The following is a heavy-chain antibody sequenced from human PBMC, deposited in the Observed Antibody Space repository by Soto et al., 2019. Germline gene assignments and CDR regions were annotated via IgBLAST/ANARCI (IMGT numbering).Heavy chain of an antibody. V-gene: IGHV3-48*03. J-gene: IGHJ4*02. Sequence: EVQLVESGGGLVQPGGSLRLSCAASGFTLSSYETNWVRQAPGKGLEWVSYISSSGSTIHYADSVKGRFTISRDNAKNSLYLQMNSLRAEDTAVYYCAREVGGYYFDYWGQGTLVTVSS. CDR3: AREVGGYYFDY. CDR2: ISSSGSTI. CDR1: GFTLSSYE. D-gene: IGHD3-10*01.